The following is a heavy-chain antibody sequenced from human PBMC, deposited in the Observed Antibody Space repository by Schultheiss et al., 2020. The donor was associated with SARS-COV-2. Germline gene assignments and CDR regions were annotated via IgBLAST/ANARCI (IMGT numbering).Heavy chain of an antibody. CDR3: ARGLVTMVRGVIPDY. Sequence: TLSLTCTVSGGSISSGGYYWSWIRQHPGKGLEWIGYIYYSGSTYYNPSLKSRVTISVDTSKNQFSLKLSSVTAADTAVYYCARGLVTMVRGVIPDYWGQGTLVTVSS. D-gene: IGHD3-10*01. CDR1: GGSISSGGYY. CDR2: IYYSGST. J-gene: IGHJ4*02. V-gene: IGHV4-31*03.